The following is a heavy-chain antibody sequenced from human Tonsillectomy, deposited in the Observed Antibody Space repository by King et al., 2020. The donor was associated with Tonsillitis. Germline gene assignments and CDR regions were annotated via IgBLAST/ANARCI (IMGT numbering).Heavy chain of an antibody. D-gene: IGHD6-19*01. CDR2: ISTSGSTL. Sequence: QLVQSGGGFIQPGGSLRLSCAASGFTFSSYEMKWVRQAPGKGLEGGSYISTSGSTLYYADSVKGRFTISRDNAKSSLYLQMNSLRVEDTAVYYCARVPASGWYADYWGQGTLVTVSS. CDR3: ARVPASGWYADY. V-gene: IGHV3-48*03. J-gene: IGHJ4*02. CDR1: GFTFSSYE.